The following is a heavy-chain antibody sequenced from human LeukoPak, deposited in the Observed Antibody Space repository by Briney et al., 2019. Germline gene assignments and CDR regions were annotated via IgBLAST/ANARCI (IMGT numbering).Heavy chain of an antibody. CDR2: IYYSGST. D-gene: IGHD3-10*01. CDR1: GGSISSSSYY. J-gene: IGHJ3*02. CDR3: ARTLLWFGELDAFDI. V-gene: IGHV4-39*07. Sequence: SETLSLTCTVSGGSISSSSYYWGWIRQPPGKGLEWIGSIYYSGSTYYKPSLKSRVTISVDTSKNQFSLKLSSVTAADTAVYYCARTLLWFGELDAFDIWGQGTMVTVSS.